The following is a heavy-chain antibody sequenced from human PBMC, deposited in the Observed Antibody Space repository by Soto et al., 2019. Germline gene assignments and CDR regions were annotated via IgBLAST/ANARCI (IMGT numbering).Heavy chain of an antibody. V-gene: IGHV1-3*01. D-gene: IGHD2-15*01. CDR3: PRCIATGQLDP. CDR2: INPDNVNT. Sequence: QVQLVQSGAEVKKPGASVKISCKASGYTFTRYTMNWVRQAPGHRLEWMGWINPDNVNTKSAQKFQDRVIITRDTSASTAYMDLSSLRSEYTAVYYCPRCIATGQLDPWGQGTLVTVSS. CDR1: GYTFTRYT. J-gene: IGHJ5*02.